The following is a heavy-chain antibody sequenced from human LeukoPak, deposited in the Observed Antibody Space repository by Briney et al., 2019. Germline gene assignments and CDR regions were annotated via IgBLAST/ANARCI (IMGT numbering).Heavy chain of an antibody. Sequence: QSGGSLRLSCVASGFTFSIYWMSWVRQAPGRGPEWVAIIKEDGSVIWDVESVRGRFTISRDNAKNSLYLQMNSLRVEDTAVYYCARGAGRQQLEQNYWGQGNLVTVSS. CDR3: ARGAGRQQLEQNY. CDR2: IKEDGSVI. CDR1: GFTFSIYW. V-gene: IGHV3-7*01. D-gene: IGHD6-13*01. J-gene: IGHJ4*02.